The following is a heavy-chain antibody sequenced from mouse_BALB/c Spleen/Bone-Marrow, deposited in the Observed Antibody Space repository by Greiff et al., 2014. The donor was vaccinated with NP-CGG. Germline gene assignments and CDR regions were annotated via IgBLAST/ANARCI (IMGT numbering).Heavy chain of an antibody. CDR3: NARGDYDFDYFDY. CDR2: IDPENGDT. D-gene: IGHD2-4*01. V-gene: IGHV14-4*02. CDR1: GFNIKDYY. Sequence: EVQLMESGAELVRSGASVKLSCTASGFNIKDYYMHWVKQRPEQGLEWIGWIDPENGDTEYAPKFQGKATMTADTSSNTAYLQLSSLTSEDTAVYYCNARGDYDFDYFDYWGQGTTLTVSS. J-gene: IGHJ2*01.